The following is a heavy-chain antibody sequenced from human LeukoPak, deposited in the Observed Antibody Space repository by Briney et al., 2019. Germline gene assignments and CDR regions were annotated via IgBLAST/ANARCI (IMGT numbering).Heavy chain of an antibody. D-gene: IGHD3-22*01. Sequence: PGGSLRLSCVASGFTFSNYWMSWVRQAPGKGLERVANINQDGSEKYSVDSVRGRFTFSRDNAKSSLFPQMDNLRADDTAVYYCARDDSSGQYYFDSWGQGTLVTVSS. V-gene: IGHV3-7*01. J-gene: IGHJ4*02. CDR2: INQDGSEK. CDR1: GFTFSNYW. CDR3: ARDDSSGQYYFDS.